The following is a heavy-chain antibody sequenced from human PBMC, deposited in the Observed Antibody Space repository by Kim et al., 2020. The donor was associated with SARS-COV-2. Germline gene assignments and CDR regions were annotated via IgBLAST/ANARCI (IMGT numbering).Heavy chain of an antibody. J-gene: IGHJ4*02. CDR2: IYTSGST. D-gene: IGHD2-2*01. CDR1: GGSIGSYY. CDR3: ARIGVVPAARRYFDY. V-gene: IGHV4-4*07. Sequence: GGSIGSYYWSWIRQPAGKGLEWIGRIYTSGSTNYNPSLKSRVTMSVDTSKNQFSLKLSSVTAADTAVYYCARIGVVPAARRYFDYWGQGTLAT.